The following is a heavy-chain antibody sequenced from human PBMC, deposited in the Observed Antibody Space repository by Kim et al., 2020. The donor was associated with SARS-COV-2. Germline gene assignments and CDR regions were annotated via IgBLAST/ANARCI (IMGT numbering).Heavy chain of an antibody. V-gene: IGHV3-74*01. CDR2: INSDGSST. D-gene: IGHD3-22*01. CDR1: GFTFSSYW. CDR3: ASGGLYDSSGYGSVWSAFDI. Sequence: GGSLRLSCAASGFTFSSYWMHWVRQAPGKGLVWVSRINSDGSSTSYADSVKGRFTISRDNAKNTLYLQMNSRRAEDTAVYYCASGGLYDSSGYGSVWSAFDIWGQGTMVTVSS. J-gene: IGHJ3*02.